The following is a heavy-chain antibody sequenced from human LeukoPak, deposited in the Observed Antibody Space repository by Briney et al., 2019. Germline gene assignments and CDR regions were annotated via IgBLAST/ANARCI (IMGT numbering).Heavy chain of an antibody. CDR3: ARDQTAARPHAHDAFDI. CDR1: GGSISSHY. J-gene: IGHJ3*02. Sequence: SETLSLTCTVSGGSISSHYWSWIRQPPGKGLEWIGYIYYSGSTNYNPSLKSRVTISVDTSKNQFSLKLSSVTAADTAVYYCARDQTAARPHAHDAFDIWGQGTMVTVSS. V-gene: IGHV4-59*11. D-gene: IGHD6-6*01. CDR2: IYYSGST.